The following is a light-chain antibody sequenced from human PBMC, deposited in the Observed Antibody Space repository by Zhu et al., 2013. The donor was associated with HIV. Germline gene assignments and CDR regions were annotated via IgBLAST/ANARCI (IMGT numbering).Light chain of an antibody. J-gene: IGKJ2*01. CDR1: QGISSY. CDR2: AAS. Sequence: DIQMTQSPSSLSASVGDRVTITCWASQGISSYLGWYQQKPGKAPDLLIYAASTLQRGVPSRFSGSGSGTEFTLTISSLQPDDFATYFCQQYNSYLSTFGQGPNWRS. V-gene: IGKV1-9*01. CDR3: QQYNSYLST.